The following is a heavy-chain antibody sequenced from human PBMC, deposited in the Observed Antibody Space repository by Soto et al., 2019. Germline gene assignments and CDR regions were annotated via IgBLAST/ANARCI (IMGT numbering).Heavy chain of an antibody. CDR2: ISSNSATT. Sequence: GGSLRLSCVGSGFRFSDHSMNWVRQAPGKGLQWISYISSNSATTYYADSVKSRFTVSRDNAKNALFLQMSSLRDDDTATYYCARLPKGSLVTAWGQGARVTVSS. CDR3: ARLPKGSLVTA. J-gene: IGHJ4*02. V-gene: IGHV3-48*02. D-gene: IGHD2-21*02. CDR1: GFRFSDHS.